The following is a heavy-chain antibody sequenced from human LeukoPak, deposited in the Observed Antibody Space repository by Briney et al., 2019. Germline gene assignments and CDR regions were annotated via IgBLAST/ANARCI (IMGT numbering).Heavy chain of an antibody. Sequence: PSETLSLTCTVSGGSISSHNWNWIRQPPGKGLEWIGDIYNSGSPNYNPSLKSRVTVSVDTSKNQFSLKLSSVTAADTAVYYCARVDSSGYYTFFDYWGQGTLVTVSS. V-gene: IGHV4-59*11. CDR1: GGSISSHN. J-gene: IGHJ4*02. CDR2: IYNSGSP. D-gene: IGHD3-22*01. CDR3: ARVDSSGYYTFFDY.